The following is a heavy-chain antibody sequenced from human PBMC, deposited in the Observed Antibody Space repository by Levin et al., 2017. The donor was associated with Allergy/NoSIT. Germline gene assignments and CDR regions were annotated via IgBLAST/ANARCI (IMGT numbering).Heavy chain of an antibody. V-gene: IGHV4-38-2*02. CDR3: VRAGWRAVAVDSWGQGGGGSSGPTSQNPASGGGVPRSLDTSKTRSALNLSGVTAADTAVYYGGRAGWIAVAVDS. CDR1: GFLISSGYD. J-gene: IGHJ4*02. Sequence: SETLSLTCTVSGFLISSGYDWGWIRQPPGKGLEWIGSMSHSGTTYHNPSLRSRVTISLDTSKNQFSLNLSAVTAADTAVYYCVRAGWRAVAVDSWGQGGGGSSGPTSQNPASGGGVPRSLDTSKTRSALNLSGVTAADTAVYYGGRAGWIAVAVDSWGQGTLVVVSS. CDR2: MSHSGTT. D-gene: IGHD6-19*01.